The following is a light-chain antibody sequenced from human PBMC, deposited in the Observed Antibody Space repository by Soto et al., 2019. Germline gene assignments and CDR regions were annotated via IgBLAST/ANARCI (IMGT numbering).Light chain of an antibody. CDR2: GAS. Sequence: EISLTKSPSSMSLSPGVRANLSYRASQSVSSSYLAWYQQKPGQAPRLLIYGASSRATGIPDRFSGSGSGTDFTLTISRLEPEDFAVYYCQQRSNWPLTFGGGTKVDIK. V-gene: IGKV3D-20*02. CDR3: QQRSNWPLT. J-gene: IGKJ4*01. CDR1: QSVSSSY.